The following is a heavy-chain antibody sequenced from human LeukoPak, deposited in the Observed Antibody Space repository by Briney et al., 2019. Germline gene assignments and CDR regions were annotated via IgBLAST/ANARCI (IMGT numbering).Heavy chain of an antibody. CDR1: GFTFSSYG. V-gene: IGHV3-30*02. J-gene: IGHJ4*02. Sequence: WGSLRLSCAASGFTFSSYGMHWVRQAPGKGLEWVAFIRYDGSNKYYADSVKGRFTISRDNSKNTLYLQMNSLRAEDTAVYYCAKSSGSYLDPLDYWGQGTLVTVSS. CDR2: IRYDGSNK. CDR3: AKSSGSYLDPLDY. D-gene: IGHD3-10*01.